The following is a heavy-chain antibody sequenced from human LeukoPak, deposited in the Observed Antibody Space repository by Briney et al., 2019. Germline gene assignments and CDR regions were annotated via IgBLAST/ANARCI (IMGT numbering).Heavy chain of an antibody. CDR1: GYIFTGYY. V-gene: IGHV1-2*02. D-gene: IGHD6-6*01. Sequence: GASVKVSCKASGYIFTGYYMHWVRQAPGQGLEWMGWINPNSGGTNYAQKFQGRVTMTRDTSISTAYMELSRLRSDDTAVYYCARDIRQLGSYGRGAFDYWGQGTLVTVSS. J-gene: IGHJ4*02. CDR2: INPNSGGT. CDR3: ARDIRQLGSYGRGAFDY.